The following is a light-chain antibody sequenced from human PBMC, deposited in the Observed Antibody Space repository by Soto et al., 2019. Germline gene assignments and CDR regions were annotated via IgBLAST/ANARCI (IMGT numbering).Light chain of an antibody. CDR2: HAS. CDR1: QSVSNNY. V-gene: IGKV3-20*01. Sequence: DIVLTQSPDTLSLSPGERATLSCRASQSVSNNYLAWYQQKPGQTPRLVIYHASNRATGIPDRFTGGGSGTEFTLVISRLEPEDFAVYYWQQYGFSPPVTFGQVTRLDIK. J-gene: IGKJ5*01. CDR3: QQYGFSPPVT.